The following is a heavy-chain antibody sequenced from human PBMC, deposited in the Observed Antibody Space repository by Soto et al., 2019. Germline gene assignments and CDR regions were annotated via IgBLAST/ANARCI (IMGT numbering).Heavy chain of an antibody. V-gene: IGHV1-46*01. D-gene: IGHD2-21*01. J-gene: IGHJ4*01. CDR2: INPNGGST. Sequence: QVRLVQSGAEVKKPGASVKVSCKASGYIFTNYYIHWVRQAPGQGLEWMAIINPNGGSTNCAQKFQGRITLTKDTYTSTVYMDLRSMTTEDMAVYYGARGLYSGDKRGHGTLVTVSS. CDR1: GYIFTNYY. CDR3: ARGLYSGDK.